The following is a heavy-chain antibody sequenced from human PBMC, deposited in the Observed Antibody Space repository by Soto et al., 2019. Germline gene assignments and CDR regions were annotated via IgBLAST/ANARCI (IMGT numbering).Heavy chain of an antibody. V-gene: IGHV4-59*01. CDR2: VFDTGST. CDR3: ATTFNTYYAILV. J-gene: IGHJ6*02. CDR1: GGSIRNYY. Sequence: SEALSVTCTVSGGSIRNYYWTWIRQPPGKKLEWIGYVFDTGSTTYNPSLKSRVTISVDTSKNQFSLNLNSVTAADTAVYYCATTFNTYYAILVSGPAPTVTGS. D-gene: IGHD3-16*01.